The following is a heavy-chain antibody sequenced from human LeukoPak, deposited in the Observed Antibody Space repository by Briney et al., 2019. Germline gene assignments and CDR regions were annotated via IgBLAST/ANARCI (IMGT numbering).Heavy chain of an antibody. Sequence: QTGGSLRLSCAASGFTVSSNHMSPVRQAPTKRPQRVSVIYSGGSTYYADSVKGRFTISRDNSKNTLYLQMNSLRAEDTAVYYCARESIPGIAENDYWGQGTLVTVSS. J-gene: IGHJ4*02. CDR3: ARESIPGIAENDY. CDR2: IYSGGST. V-gene: IGHV3-53*01. D-gene: IGHD6-13*01. CDR1: GFTVSSNH.